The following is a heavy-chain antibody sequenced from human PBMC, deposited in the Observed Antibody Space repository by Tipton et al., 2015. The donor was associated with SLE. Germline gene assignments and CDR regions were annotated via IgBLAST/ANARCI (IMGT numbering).Heavy chain of an antibody. CDR2: ISHSGST. V-gene: IGHV4-34*01. Sequence: TLSLTCAVYGRSFSGYYWSWIRRPPGKGLEWIGEISHSGSTNYNPSLESRVTISVDTAKNQISLKLRSVTAADTAVYYCATSGRFSGSFFSFSYYSGMDVWGQGTTVTVSS. J-gene: IGHJ6*02. CDR1: GRSFSGYY. D-gene: IGHD1-26*01. CDR3: ATSGRFSGSFFSFSYYSGMDV.